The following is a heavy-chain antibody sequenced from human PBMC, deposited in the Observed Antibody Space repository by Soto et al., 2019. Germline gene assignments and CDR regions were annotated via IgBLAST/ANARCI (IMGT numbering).Heavy chain of an antibody. CDR3: ARDTRSPYCTNGVCYSSPYYYYGMDV. D-gene: IGHD2-8*01. Sequence: ASVKVSCKASGYTFTGYYMHWVRQAPGQGLEWMGWINPNSGGTNYAQKFQGRVTTTRDTSISTAYMELSRLRSDDTAVYYCARDTRSPYCTNGVCYSSPYYYYGMDVWGQGTTVTASS. V-gene: IGHV1-2*02. CDR2: INPNSGGT. CDR1: GYTFTGYY. J-gene: IGHJ6*02.